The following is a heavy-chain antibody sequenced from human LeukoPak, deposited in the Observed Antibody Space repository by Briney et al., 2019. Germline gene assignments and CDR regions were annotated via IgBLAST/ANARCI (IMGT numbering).Heavy chain of an antibody. Sequence: PGGSLRLSCAASGFTFSSYAMSWVRQAPGKGPEWVSYISAISDNINYADSVKGRFTIPRDNAKNSLYLQMNSLRAEDTAVYYCARGTTANYYYYMDVWGKGTTVTISS. V-gene: IGHV3-48*04. CDR2: ISAISDNI. J-gene: IGHJ6*03. CDR1: GFTFSSYA. CDR3: ARGTTANYYYYMDV. D-gene: IGHD1-1*01.